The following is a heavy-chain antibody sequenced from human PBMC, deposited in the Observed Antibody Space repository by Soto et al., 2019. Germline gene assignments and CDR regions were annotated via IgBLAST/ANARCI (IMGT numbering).Heavy chain of an antibody. CDR3: ATTRTRRDSSSLDYYGMDV. J-gene: IGHJ6*02. CDR2: FDPEDGET. V-gene: IGHV1-24*01. D-gene: IGHD6-6*01. CDR1: GYTLTELS. Sequence: ASVKVSCKVSGYTLTELSMHWVRPAPGKGLEWMGGFDPEDGETIYAQKFRGRVTMTEDTSTDTAYMELSSLRSEDTAVYYCATTRTRRDSSSLDYYGMDVWGQGTTVTVSS.